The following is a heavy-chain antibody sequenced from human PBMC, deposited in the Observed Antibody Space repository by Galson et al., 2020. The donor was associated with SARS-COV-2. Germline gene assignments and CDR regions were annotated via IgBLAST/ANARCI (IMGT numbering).Heavy chain of an antibody. Sequence: HGESLKISCKGSTYSFTRYWINWVRQMPGKGLEWMGRIDPSDSYINYSPSFQGHVTISVDKSISTAYLQWSSLKASDTAMYYCAPGGGYGGNSWFDPWGQGTLVTVSS. D-gene: IGHD4-17*01. CDR1: TYSFTRYW. CDR3: APGGGYGGNSWFDP. CDR2: IDPSDSYI. J-gene: IGHJ5*02. V-gene: IGHV5-10-1*01.